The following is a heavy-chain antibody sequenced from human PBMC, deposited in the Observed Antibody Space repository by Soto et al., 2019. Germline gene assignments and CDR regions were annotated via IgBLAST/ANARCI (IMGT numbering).Heavy chain of an antibody. V-gene: IGHV4-31*03. J-gene: IGHJ4*02. D-gene: IGHD6-19*01. CDR2: IYYSGST. CDR3: ARVGSSGWKFDY. CDR1: GGSISSGGYY. Sequence: TLSLTCTVSGGSISSGGYYWSWIRQHPGKGLEWIGYIYYSGSTYYNPSLKSRVTISVDTSKNQFSLKLSSVTAADTAVYYCARVGSSGWKFDYWGQGTLVTVSS.